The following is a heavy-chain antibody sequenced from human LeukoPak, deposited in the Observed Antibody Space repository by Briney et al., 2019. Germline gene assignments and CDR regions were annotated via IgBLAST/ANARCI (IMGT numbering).Heavy chain of an antibody. Sequence: GGSLRLSCAASGFTFDDYAMHWVRQAPGKGLEWVSGISWNSGSIGYADSVKGRFTISRDSAKNSLYLQMNSLRSEDTAVYYCATRWWSSSQQDYYYYYMDVWGKGTTVTVSS. D-gene: IGHD6-6*01. CDR3: ATRWWSSSQQDYYYYYMDV. V-gene: IGHV3-9*01. CDR1: GFTFDDYA. CDR2: ISWNSGSI. J-gene: IGHJ6*03.